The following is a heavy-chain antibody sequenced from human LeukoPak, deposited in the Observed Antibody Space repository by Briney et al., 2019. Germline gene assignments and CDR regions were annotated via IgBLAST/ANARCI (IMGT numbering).Heavy chain of an antibody. V-gene: IGHV3-30*18. D-gene: IGHD3/OR15-3a*01. CDR1: GFTFSSYG. Sequence: GGALRLSCAAAGFTFSSYGMHWVRQAPGKGLEWVAVISYDGSNKYYADSVKGRFTISRDNSKNTLYLQMNSLRAEDTAVYYCAKDRRTGTDDYWGQGTLVTVSS. CDR3: AKDRRTGTDDY. J-gene: IGHJ4*02. CDR2: ISYDGSNK.